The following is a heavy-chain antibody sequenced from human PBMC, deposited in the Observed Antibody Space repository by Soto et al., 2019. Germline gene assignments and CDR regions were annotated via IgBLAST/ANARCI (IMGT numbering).Heavy chain of an antibody. D-gene: IGHD2-2*01. Sequence: QVQLVESGGGVVQPGRSLRLSCAASGFTFSSYAMHWVRQAPGKGLEWVAVISYDGSNKYYADSVKGRFTISRDNSKNTLYLQMNSLRAEDTAVYYCAREGVVVPAATYGMDVLGQGTTVTVSS. CDR3: AREGVVVPAATYGMDV. CDR2: ISYDGSNK. J-gene: IGHJ6*02. CDR1: GFTFSSYA. V-gene: IGHV3-30-3*01.